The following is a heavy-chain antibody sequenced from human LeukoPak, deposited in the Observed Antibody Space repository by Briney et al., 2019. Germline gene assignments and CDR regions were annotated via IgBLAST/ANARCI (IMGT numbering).Heavy chain of an antibody. CDR3: AKSGLNRFDY. D-gene: IGHD2-15*01. CDR1: GFTFSSYG. CDR2: ITGRGEST. J-gene: IGHJ4*02. V-gene: IGHV3-23*01. Sequence: GGSLRLSCAASGFTFSSYGMNWVRQAPGKGLEWVSGITGRGESTYYADSVKGRFTISRDNSKNTLYLQMNSLRAEDTAIYYCAKSGLNRFDYWGQGTLVTVSS.